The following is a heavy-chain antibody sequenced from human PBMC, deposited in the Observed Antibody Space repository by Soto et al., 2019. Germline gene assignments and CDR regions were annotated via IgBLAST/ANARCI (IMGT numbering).Heavy chain of an antibody. CDR1: GFTFSYYW. Sequence: EVLLVESGGGLVRTGGSLRLSCAASGFTFSYYWMHWVRQAPGKGLVWVSRIHSDGSSTTYADFVKGRFIISRDNARNTVDLQMNSVRVEDTAVYYCARGDRGAFDLWGQGTVVTVSS. J-gene: IGHJ3*01. CDR2: IHSDGSST. V-gene: IGHV3-74*01. D-gene: IGHD1-26*01. CDR3: ARGDRGAFDL.